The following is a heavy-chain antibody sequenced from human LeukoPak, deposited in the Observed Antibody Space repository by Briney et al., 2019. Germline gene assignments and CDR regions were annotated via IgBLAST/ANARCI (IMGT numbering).Heavy chain of an antibody. CDR3: ARDGGAGWYFDL. CDR2: MQSGGSI. CDR1: GITVSSKY. V-gene: IGHV3-53*01. J-gene: IGHJ2*01. Sequence: GASLRLSCAASGITVSSKYMSWVRQAPGKGLEWVSVMQSGGSIYYADSVKGRFTISRDNSKNTLYLQMNSLRVEDTAVYYCARDGGAGWYFDLWGRGTLVTVSS. D-gene: IGHD3-16*01.